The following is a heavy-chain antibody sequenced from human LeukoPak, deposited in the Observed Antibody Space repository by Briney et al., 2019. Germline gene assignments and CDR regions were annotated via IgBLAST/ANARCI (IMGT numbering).Heavy chain of an antibody. D-gene: IGHD6-13*01. CDR3: ARVLTPYSSRWQLHGYFDY. Sequence: PGGSLRLSCAASGFTFSSYAMHWVRQAPGKGLEYVSAISSNGGSTYYANSVKGRFTISRDNSKNTLYLQMGSLRAEDMAVYYCARVLTPYSSRWQLHGYFDYWGQGTLVTVSS. CDR1: GFTFSSYA. V-gene: IGHV3-64*01. J-gene: IGHJ4*02. CDR2: ISSNGGST.